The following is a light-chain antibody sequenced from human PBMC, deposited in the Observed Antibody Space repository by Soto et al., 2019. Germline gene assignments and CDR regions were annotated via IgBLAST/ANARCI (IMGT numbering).Light chain of an antibody. CDR2: GAS. V-gene: IGKV1-8*01. J-gene: IGKJ1*01. Sequence: IRLTQSPSSLSASTGDRVTITCRASQGINSYLSCYQQKPGKAPKLLIFGASTLQSGVPSRFSGSGSGTDFTLTIISLQPEDFATYYCQQLNSAWTFGQGTKVDI. CDR3: QQLNSAWT. CDR1: QGINSY.